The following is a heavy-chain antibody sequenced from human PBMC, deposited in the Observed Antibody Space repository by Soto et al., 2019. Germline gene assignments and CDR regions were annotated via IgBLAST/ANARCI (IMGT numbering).Heavy chain of an antibody. D-gene: IGHD3-22*01. CDR2: ISSNSGTM. V-gene: IGHV3-48*01. CDR3: SRDRFYCCSSGYYYFDY. Sequence: GGSLRLSCAASGFTFSSYSMNWVRQAPGKGLEWVSYISSNSGTMYYADSVKGRFTISRDNAKNSLYLQMNSLRAEDTAVYYCSRDRFYCCSSGYYYFDYWGQGTLVTASS. CDR1: GFTFSSYS. J-gene: IGHJ4*02.